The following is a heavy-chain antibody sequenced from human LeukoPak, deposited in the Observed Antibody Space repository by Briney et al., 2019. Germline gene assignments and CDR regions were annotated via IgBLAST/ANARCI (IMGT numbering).Heavy chain of an antibody. D-gene: IGHD3-10*01. CDR1: GYTFTNYG. V-gene: IGHV1-18*01. CDR2: INASYGNT. J-gene: IGHJ4*02. CDR3: ARTYYYSPGTYSVY. Sequence: SVKVSCQASGYTFTNYGITWVRQAPAQGREGMGWINASYGNTHHAPKLQGRVTMTTDTSTNTAYMDLKSLRSDDTALYYCARTYYYSPGTYSVYWGQGTLVTVSS.